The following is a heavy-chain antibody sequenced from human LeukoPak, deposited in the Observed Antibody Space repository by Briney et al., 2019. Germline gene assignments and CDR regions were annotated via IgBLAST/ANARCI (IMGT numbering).Heavy chain of an antibody. J-gene: IGHJ5*02. Sequence: SEALSLTCSVSGGSIGSSSNYYWGWIRQPPGKGLEWIGSIYYSGSTYYNTSLKSRVTISVDTSKNQFSLKLSSVTAADTAVYYCARARSGSGWYWFDPWGQGTLVIVSS. CDR1: GGSIGSSSNYY. D-gene: IGHD6-19*01. CDR2: IYYSGST. CDR3: ARARSGSGWYWFDP. V-gene: IGHV4-39*07.